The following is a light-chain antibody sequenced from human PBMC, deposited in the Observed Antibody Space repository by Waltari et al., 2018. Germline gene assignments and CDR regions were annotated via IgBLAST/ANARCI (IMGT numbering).Light chain of an antibody. V-gene: IGKV4-1*01. Sequence: DIVMTQSPDSLAGSLGEGATIPRKTSQSVYDNPNNKHYLAWYQQKVGQPPKLLIYWASSRESGVPDRFSGSVSGTDFTLSISSLQAEDVAVYYCQQYYTAPYSFGQGTKLEIK. CDR3: QQYYTAPYS. CDR1: QSVYDNPNNKHY. CDR2: WAS. J-gene: IGKJ2*03.